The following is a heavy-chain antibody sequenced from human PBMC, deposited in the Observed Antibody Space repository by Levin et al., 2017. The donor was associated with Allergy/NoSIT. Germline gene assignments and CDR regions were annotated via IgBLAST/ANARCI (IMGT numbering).Heavy chain of an antibody. J-gene: IGHJ3*02. CDR2: INHSGST. CDR3: ARGLLTPAPRGAFDI. D-gene: IGHD1-14*01. V-gene: IGHV4-34*01. CDR1: GGSFSGYY. Sequence: SQTLSLTCAVYGGSFSGYYWSWIRQPPGKGLEWIGEINHSGSTNYNPSLKSRVTISVDTSKNQFSLKLSSVTAADTAVYYCARGLLTPAPRGAFDIWGQGTMVTVSS.